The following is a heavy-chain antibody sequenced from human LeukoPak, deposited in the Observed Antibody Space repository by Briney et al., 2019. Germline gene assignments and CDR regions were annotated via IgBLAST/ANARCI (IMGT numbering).Heavy chain of an antibody. J-gene: IGHJ4*02. Sequence: ASVKVSCKASGYTFTSYGISWVRQAPGQGLEWMGWISAYNGNTNYAQKLQGRVTMTRDMSTSTVYMELSSLRSEDTAVYYCARDSLGTTSDYWGQGTLVTVS. D-gene: IGHD1-1*01. CDR3: ARDSLGTTSDY. V-gene: IGHV1-18*01. CDR1: GYTFTSYG. CDR2: ISAYNGNT.